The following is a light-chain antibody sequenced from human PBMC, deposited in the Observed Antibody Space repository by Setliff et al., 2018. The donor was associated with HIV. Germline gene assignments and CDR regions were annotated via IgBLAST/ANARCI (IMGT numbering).Light chain of an antibody. V-gene: IGLV2-14*01. Sequence: SVLTQPASMSGSPGQSITISCTGTSSDIGGYNYVSWYQHHPGKAPKIMIYDVSNRPSGVSNRFSGSKSGNAASLTISGLQADDEADYYCSSYSTSNTPSVIFGGGTKVTV. CDR1: SSDIGGYNY. CDR2: DVS. CDR3: SSYSTSNTPSVI. J-gene: IGLJ2*01.